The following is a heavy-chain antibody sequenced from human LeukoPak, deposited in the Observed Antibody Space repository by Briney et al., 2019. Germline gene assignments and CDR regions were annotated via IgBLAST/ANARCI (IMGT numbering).Heavy chain of an antibody. V-gene: IGHV1-2*02. D-gene: IGHD2-2*01. Sequence: ASVKVSCKASGYSFTDYYMHWVRQAPGQGLEWMGWINPNSGGTTYAQEFQGRVTMTRDTSISTAYMELSRLTSDDTAVYYCARVRCRSTTCYGNWFDPWGQGTLVTVSS. J-gene: IGHJ5*02. CDR3: ARVRCRSTTCYGNWFDP. CDR1: GYSFTDYY. CDR2: INPNSGGT.